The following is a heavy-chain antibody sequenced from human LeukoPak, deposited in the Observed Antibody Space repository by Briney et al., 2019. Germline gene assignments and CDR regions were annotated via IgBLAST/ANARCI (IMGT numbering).Heavy chain of an antibody. J-gene: IGHJ4*02. CDR3: ARGPSIAARPRFDY. V-gene: IGHV4-34*01. D-gene: IGHD6-6*01. CDR2: INHSGST. Sequence: PSETLSLTCAVYGGSFSGYYWSWIRQPPGKGLEWIGEINHSGSTNYNPSLKSRVTISVDTSKNQFSLKLSSVTAADTAVYYCARGPSIAARPRFDYWGQGTLVTVSS. CDR1: GGSFSGYY.